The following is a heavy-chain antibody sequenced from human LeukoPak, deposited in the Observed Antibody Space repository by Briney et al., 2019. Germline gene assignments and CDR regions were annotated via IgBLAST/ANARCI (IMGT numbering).Heavy chain of an antibody. CDR1: GFTFSAYN. J-gene: IGHJ5*02. Sequence: PGGSLRLSCAASGFTFSAYNMIWVRQAPGKGLEWLSYISGSSSAIYYADSVQGRFTISRDNAKNSLSLQMSSLRVEDTAVYYCVRDRTLGVRDGFILAWGQGTLVPSPQ. CDR3: VRDRTLGVRDGFILA. CDR2: ISGSSSAI. D-gene: IGHD5-24*01. V-gene: IGHV3-48*01.